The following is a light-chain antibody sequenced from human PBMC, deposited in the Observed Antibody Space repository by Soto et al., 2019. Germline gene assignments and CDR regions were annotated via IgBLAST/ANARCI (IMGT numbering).Light chain of an antibody. CDR1: QRMSGF. CDR3: QQYSTYTPRT. Sequence: DIQMTQSPSTLSASVGDRVTITCRASQRMSGFLAWYQQKPGKAPKILIYKASSLESGVPSRFSGSGSGTEFTLTISSLQPDDFATYYCQQYSTYTPRTFGQGTKVDIK. J-gene: IGKJ1*01. V-gene: IGKV1-5*03. CDR2: KAS.